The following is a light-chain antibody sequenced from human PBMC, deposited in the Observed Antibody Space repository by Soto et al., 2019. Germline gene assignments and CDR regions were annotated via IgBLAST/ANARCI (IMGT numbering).Light chain of an antibody. CDR1: QSVSSY. V-gene: IGKV3-11*01. CDR2: DAS. CDR3: QQRSNWLT. J-gene: IGKJ4*01. Sequence: EIVLTQSPATLSLSPGERATLSCRASQSVSSYLAWYQQKPGQAPRLLIYDASNRATDIPARFSGSGSGTDFPLTISSLEPEDFAVYYCQQRSNWLTFGGGTKVEIK.